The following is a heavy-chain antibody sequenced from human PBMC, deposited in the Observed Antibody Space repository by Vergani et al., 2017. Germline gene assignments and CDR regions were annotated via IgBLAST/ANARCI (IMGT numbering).Heavy chain of an antibody. CDR3: TTAWGVYYLHGEYFQY. CDR1: GFTFDTYT. Sequence: EVQLLESGGGLVQPGGSRRLSCAGAGFTFDTYTMAYVRQAPGKGLEWVATISSGGGDIFYADSVKGRFTISRDNSKNTLFLQMNSPKDEDTAVYYCTTAWGVYYLHGEYFQYWGRGTLVSVSS. D-gene: IGHD3-10*01. J-gene: IGHJ1*01. CDR2: ISSGGGDI. V-gene: IGHV3-23*01.